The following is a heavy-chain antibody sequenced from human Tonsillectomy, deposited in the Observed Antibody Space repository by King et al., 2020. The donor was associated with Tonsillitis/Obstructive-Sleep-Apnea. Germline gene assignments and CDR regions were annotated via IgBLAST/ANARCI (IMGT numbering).Heavy chain of an antibody. CDR3: ARQTTVTDDAFDI. CDR2: IYPGDSDT. D-gene: IGHD4-11*01. CDR1: GYSFTSYW. V-gene: IGHV5-51*01. Sequence: QLVQSGAEVKKPGESLKISCKGSGYSFTSYWIGWVRQMPGKGLEWMGIIYPGDSDTRYSPSFQGQVTIPAAKSISTAYLQWSSLKASDTAMYYCARQTTVTDDAFDIWGQGTMVTVSS. J-gene: IGHJ3*02.